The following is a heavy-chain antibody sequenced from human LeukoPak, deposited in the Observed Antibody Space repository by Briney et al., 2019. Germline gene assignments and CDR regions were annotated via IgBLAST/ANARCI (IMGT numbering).Heavy chain of an antibody. Sequence: PGGSLRLSCAGSGFTFSDHYIDWVRQAPGKGPEWVGRSRNKGNSDITEYAASVKGRFSISRDDSKNTLYLQMNSLKTEDTAVYYCTAPWDIWGQGTMVTVSS. CDR2: SRNKGNSDIT. CDR1: GFTFSDHY. V-gene: IGHV3-72*01. CDR3: TAPWDI. J-gene: IGHJ3*02.